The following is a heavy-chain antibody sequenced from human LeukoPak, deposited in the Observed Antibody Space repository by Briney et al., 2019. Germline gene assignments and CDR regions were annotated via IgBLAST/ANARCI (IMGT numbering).Heavy chain of an antibody. J-gene: IGHJ4*02. CDR2: IYPGDSDT. V-gene: IGHV5-51*01. D-gene: IGHD1-26*01. CDR3: ASLPVDSGSFFDY. CDR1: GYSFTSYW. Sequence: KDGESLKISCKGSGYSFTSYWIGWVRQVPGKGLEWMGIIYPGDSDTRYSPSFQGQVTISADKSISTAYLQWSSLKASDTAMYYCASLPVDSGSFFDYWGQGTLVTVSS.